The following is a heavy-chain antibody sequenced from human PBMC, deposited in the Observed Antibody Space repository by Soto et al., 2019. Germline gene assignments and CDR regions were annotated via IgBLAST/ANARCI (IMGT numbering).Heavy chain of an antibody. D-gene: IGHD3-10*01. V-gene: IGHV3-73*01. J-gene: IGHJ4*02. CDR3: TRLISAAHDY. CDR1: GFVFKDSS. Sequence: EVLLVESGGGMVQPGGSLKLSCAASGFVFKDSSIHWVRQASGKGLEWVGRSRDRAYSYATAYAESVKGRFTISRDDSNNTAYLQMSGLKTEDTAIYYCTRLISAAHDYWGQGTLVTVSS. CDR2: SRDRAYSYAT.